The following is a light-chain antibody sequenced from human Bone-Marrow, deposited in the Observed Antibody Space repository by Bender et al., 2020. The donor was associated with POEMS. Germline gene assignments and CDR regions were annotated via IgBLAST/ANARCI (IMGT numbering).Light chain of an antibody. V-gene: IGLV3-10*01. CDR3: YSTDSSANHWV. CDR2: EDT. CDR1: ALPKKY. Sequence: SYELTQPPSVSVSPGQTARITCSGDALPKKYAYWFQQNSGHAPVLVINEDTKRPSAIPERFSASSSGTMATLTLNGAQVEDDADYYCYSTDSSANHWVFGGGTKLTVL. J-gene: IGLJ3*02.